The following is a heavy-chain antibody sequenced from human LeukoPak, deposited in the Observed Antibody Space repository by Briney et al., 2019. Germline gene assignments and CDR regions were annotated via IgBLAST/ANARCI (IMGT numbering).Heavy chain of an antibody. D-gene: IGHD4-11*01. CDR1: GFTVSSNY. CDR3: ARDDYLHTFDY. Sequence: GGSLRLSCAASGFTVSSNYMSWVRQAPGRGLEWVSVIYSGGSTYYADSVKGRFTISRDNSKNTLCLQMNSLRAEDTAVYYCARDDYLHTFDYWGQGTLVTVSS. CDR2: IYSGGST. J-gene: IGHJ4*02. V-gene: IGHV3-66*01.